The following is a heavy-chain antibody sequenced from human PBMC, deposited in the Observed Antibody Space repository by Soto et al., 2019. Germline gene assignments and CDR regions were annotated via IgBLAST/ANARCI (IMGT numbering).Heavy chain of an antibody. V-gene: IGHV4-30-2*01. CDR2: IYHSGST. D-gene: IGHD4-4*01. CDR3: ARGMTTVTTLDP. Sequence: SETLSLTCAVSGGSISSGGYSWSWIRQPPGKGLEWIGYIYHSGSTYYNPSLKSRVTISVDRSKNQFSLKLSSVTAADTAVYYCARGMTTVTTLDPWGQGTLITVSS. CDR1: GGSISSGGYS. J-gene: IGHJ5*02.